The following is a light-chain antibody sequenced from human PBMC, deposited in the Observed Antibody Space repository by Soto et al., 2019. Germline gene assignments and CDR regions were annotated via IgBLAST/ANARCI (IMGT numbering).Light chain of an antibody. V-gene: IGLV2-14*01. CDR1: SSDVGGYDY. CDR2: EVV. J-gene: IGLJ1*01. CDR3: CSFASSSTYV. Sequence: QSVLTQPASVSGSPGQSITISCTGTSSDVGGYDYVSWYQRHPGKAPELMIYEVVTRPSWVSNRFSGSKSVNTASLTISGLQAEDEADYYCCSFASSSTYVFGTGTKVTVL.